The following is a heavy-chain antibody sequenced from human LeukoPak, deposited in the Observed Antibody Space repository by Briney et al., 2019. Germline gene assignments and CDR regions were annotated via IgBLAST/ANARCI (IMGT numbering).Heavy chain of an antibody. V-gene: IGHV3-11*01. J-gene: IGHJ5*02. CDR2: ISSSGSTI. CDR3: ARDFRAILRVGAPRRWFDP. CDR1: GFTFSDYY. D-gene: IGHD1-26*01. Sequence: GGSLRLSCAASGFTFSDYYMSWIRQAPGKGLEWVSYISSSGSTIYYADSVKGRFTISRDNAKNSLYLQMNSLRAEDTAVYYCARDFRAILRVGAPRRWFDPWGQGTLVTVSS.